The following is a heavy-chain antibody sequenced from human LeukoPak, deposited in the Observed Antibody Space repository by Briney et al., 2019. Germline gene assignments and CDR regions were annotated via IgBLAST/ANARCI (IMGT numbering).Heavy chain of an antibody. Sequence: ASVKVSCEASGYTFTGYYMHWVRQAPGQGLEWMGWINPNSGGTNYAQKFQGRVTMTRDTSISTAYMELSRLRSDDTAVYYCARKSAACTQLWLPDYWGQGTLVTVSS. CDR2: INPNSGGT. CDR3: ARKSAACTQLWLPDY. J-gene: IGHJ4*02. CDR1: GYTFTGYY. V-gene: IGHV1-2*02. D-gene: IGHD5-18*01.